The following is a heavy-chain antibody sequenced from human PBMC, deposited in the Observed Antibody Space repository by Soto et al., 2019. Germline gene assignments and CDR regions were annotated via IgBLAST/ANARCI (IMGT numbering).Heavy chain of an antibody. V-gene: IGHV4-34*01. CDR3: ARGDPPSGSISY. CDR1: GESFSGYN. Sequence: QVQLQQWGAGLLKPSETLSLTCAVYGESFSGYNWTWIRQPPGKGLEWIGEINHSGSTNSNPSLKRRVTRAVHPSKNQLSLKLSSVPAADTAVYSCARGDPPSGSISYWGQGPLVTVSS. CDR2: INHSGST. D-gene: IGHD2-15*01. J-gene: IGHJ4*02.